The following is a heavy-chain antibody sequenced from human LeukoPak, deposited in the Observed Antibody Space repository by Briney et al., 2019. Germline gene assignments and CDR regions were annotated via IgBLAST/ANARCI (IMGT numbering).Heavy chain of an antibody. J-gene: IGHJ5*02. CDR2: ISYDGSNK. V-gene: IGHV3-30-3*01. CDR1: GFTFSSYA. D-gene: IGHD5-12*01. CDR3: ARGFVDIVATTEHGNWFDP. Sequence: GRSLRLSCAASGFTFSSYAMHWVRQAPGKGLEWVAVISYDGSNKYYADSVKGRFTISRDNSENTLYLQMNSLRAEDTAVYYCARGFVDIVATTEHGNWFDPWGQGTLVTVSS.